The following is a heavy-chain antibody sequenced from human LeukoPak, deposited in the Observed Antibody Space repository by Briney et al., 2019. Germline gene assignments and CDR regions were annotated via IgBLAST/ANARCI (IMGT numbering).Heavy chain of an antibody. D-gene: IGHD3-22*01. CDR3: ASAPYDSSGYYFTGFDY. J-gene: IGHJ4*02. Sequence: SETLSLTCTVSGGSISSYYWSWIRQPPGKGLEWIGYIYYSGSTNYNPSLKSRVTISVDTSKNQFSLKLSSVTAADTAVYYCASAPYDSSGYYFTGFDYWGQGTLVPVSS. CDR1: GGSISSYY. CDR2: IYYSGST. V-gene: IGHV4-59*01.